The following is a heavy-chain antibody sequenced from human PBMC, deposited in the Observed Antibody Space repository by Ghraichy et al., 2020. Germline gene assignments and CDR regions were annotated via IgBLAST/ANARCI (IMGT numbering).Heavy chain of an antibody. CDR3: MRDFWP. CDR1: GGSITSGSYY. V-gene: IGHV4-61*02. D-gene: IGHD3-3*01. J-gene: IGHJ5*02. CDR2: VYTSGST. Sequence: SETLSLTCTISGGSITSGSYYWNWIRQPAGKGLEWIGRVYTSGSTNYNPSLKSRVTISLDTSKNQFSLKLSSVTAADTAIYYCMRDFWPWGQGTLVTVSS.